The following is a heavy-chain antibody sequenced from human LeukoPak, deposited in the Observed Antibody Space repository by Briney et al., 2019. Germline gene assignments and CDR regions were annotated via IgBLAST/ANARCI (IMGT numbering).Heavy chain of an antibody. V-gene: IGHV4-34*01. CDR1: DESFSDYY. CDR3: ARHDYGITTSGLNY. J-gene: IGHJ4*02. Sequence: SETLSLTCTVYDESFSDYYWSWVRQPPGKGLEWVGEVSHTWSTNYNPSLKSRIIISMDKSKNQFSLKLSSVTAADTAVYYCARHDYGITTSGLNYWGQGTLVTVSS. D-gene: IGHD4-17*01. CDR2: VSHTWST.